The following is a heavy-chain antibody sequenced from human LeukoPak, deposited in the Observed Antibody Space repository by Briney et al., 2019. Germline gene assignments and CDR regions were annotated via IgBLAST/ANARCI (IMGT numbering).Heavy chain of an antibody. CDR3: ARDRATVTSVAYYFDY. Sequence: GGSLRLSCAASGFTFSSYGMHWVRQAPGKGLEWVAVIWYDGSNKYYADSVKGRFTISRDNSKNTLYLQMNSLRAEDTAVYCCARDRATVTSVAYYFDYWGQGTLVTVSS. D-gene: IGHD4-17*01. V-gene: IGHV3-33*01. CDR2: IWYDGSNK. J-gene: IGHJ4*02. CDR1: GFTFSSYG.